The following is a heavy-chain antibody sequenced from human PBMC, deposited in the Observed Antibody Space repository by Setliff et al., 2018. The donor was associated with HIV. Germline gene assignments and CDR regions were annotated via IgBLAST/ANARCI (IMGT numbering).Heavy chain of an antibody. CDR1: GCTFSSYD. V-gene: IGHV1-8*01. CDR2: MNPNSGNT. Sequence: ASVKVSCKASGCTFSSYDVNWVRQATGQGLEWMGWMNPNSGNTGYAQKFQGRVTMTRNTSISTAYMELSSLRSEDTAMYYCARFSYGSVWPETDYWGQGTLVTVSS. D-gene: IGHD6-25*01. J-gene: IGHJ4*02. CDR3: ARFSYGSVWPETDY.